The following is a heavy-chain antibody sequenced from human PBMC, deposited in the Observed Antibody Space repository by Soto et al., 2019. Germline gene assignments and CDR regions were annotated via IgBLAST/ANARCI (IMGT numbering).Heavy chain of an antibody. Sequence: EVQLVESGGGLVQPGGSLKLSCAASGFTLSGFDLHWVRQASGEGLEWIGRIKTKVESYATEYAASVKGRFSISRDDSKNTAYLEMNSLETEDTAIYYCTRRHCSGGGCYSDFDFWGQGSLATVSS. CDR3: TRRHCSGGGCYSDFDF. CDR1: GFTLSGFD. D-gene: IGHD2-15*01. V-gene: IGHV3-73*01. J-gene: IGHJ4*02. CDR2: IKTKVESYAT.